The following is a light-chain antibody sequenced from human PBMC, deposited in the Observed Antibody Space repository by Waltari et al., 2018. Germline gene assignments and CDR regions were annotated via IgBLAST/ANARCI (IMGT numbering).Light chain of an antibody. CDR3: SSYADSNICV. Sequence: QSALTQPASVSGSPGQSLTISCTGTSGDIGGYNLVSWYQQHPGQAPKLMIYEGNKRPSGVSNRFSGSKAGNTASLTIAGLQAEDEADYYCSSYADSNICVFGSGTKVTVL. V-gene: IGLV2-23*01. CDR1: SGDIGGYNL. J-gene: IGLJ1*01. CDR2: EGN.